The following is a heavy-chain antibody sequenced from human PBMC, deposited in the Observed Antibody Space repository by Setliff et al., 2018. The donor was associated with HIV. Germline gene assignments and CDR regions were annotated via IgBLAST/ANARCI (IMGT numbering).Heavy chain of an antibody. J-gene: IGHJ4*02. CDR3: ARYDGYKVSFDN. V-gene: IGHV4-59*06. D-gene: IGHD5-18*01. CDR1: GGSISSYY. CDR2: IYYSGAT. Sequence: SETLSLTCTVSGGSISSYYWNWIRQHPGKGLEWIGYIYYSGATYYNPSLKSRVTLSIDTSKNQFSLNLSSVTAADTAMYYCARYDGYKVSFDNWGPGTLVTVSS.